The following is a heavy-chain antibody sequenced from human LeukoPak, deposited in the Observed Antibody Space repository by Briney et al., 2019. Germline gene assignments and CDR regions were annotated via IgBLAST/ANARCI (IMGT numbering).Heavy chain of an antibody. CDR3: ARETNSGVDY. J-gene: IGHJ4*02. V-gene: IGHV4-59*01. CDR1: GCSLSSYY. D-gene: IGHD3-10*01. Sequence: PSVTLSLTRTVSGCSLSSYYWSWIRQPPAKGLEWIGYFYYSGSTNYNPSLKSRVTISVDMSKSQFSLKLTSVTAADTAVYYCARETNSGVDYWGQGTLVTVSS. CDR2: FYYSGST.